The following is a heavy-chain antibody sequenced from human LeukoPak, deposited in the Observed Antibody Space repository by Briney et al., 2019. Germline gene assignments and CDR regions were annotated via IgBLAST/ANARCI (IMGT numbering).Heavy chain of an antibody. V-gene: IGHV5-51*01. CDR3: ARSYSSSSEFDY. CDR1: GSLFTSYW. CDR2: IYTGDCDT. J-gene: IGHJ4*02. Sequence: GAALQISWKGAGSLFTSYWIGWGRQLPGKGLEWRGIIYTGDCDTRYSPSFQGHVTISADKSISTAYLQWSSLKASDTAMYYCARSYSSSSEFDYWGQGTLVTVSS. D-gene: IGHD6-6*01.